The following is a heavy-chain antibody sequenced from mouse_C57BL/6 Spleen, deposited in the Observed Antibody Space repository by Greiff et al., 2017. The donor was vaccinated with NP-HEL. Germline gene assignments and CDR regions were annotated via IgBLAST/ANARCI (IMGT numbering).Heavy chain of an antibody. CDR3: ARASYGSSYGFAY. V-gene: IGHV5-16*01. CDR2: INYDGSST. D-gene: IGHD1-1*01. Sequence: LVESEGGLVQPGSSMKLSCTASGFTFSDYYMAWVRQVPEKGLEWVANINYDGSSTYYLDSLKSRFIISRDNAKNILYLQMSSLKSEDTATYYCARASYGSSYGFAYWGQGTLVTVSA. J-gene: IGHJ3*01. CDR1: GFTFSDYY.